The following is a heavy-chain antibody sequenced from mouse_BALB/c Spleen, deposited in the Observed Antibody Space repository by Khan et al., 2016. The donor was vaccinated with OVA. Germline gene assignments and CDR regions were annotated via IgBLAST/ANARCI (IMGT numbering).Heavy chain of an antibody. CDR3: ARPPYFAYVMVY. CDR1: GYTFTNYG. V-gene: IGHV9-3-1*01. Sequence: QIQLVQSGPELKKPGETVNISCKASGYTFTNYGMNWVKQAPGKGLKWMGWINTYTGEPTYADDFKGRFAFSLETSASTAYLQINILKNEDTATYFCARPPYFAYVMVYWGQGTSVTVSS. J-gene: IGHJ4*01. CDR2: INTYTGEP. D-gene: IGHD2-10*01.